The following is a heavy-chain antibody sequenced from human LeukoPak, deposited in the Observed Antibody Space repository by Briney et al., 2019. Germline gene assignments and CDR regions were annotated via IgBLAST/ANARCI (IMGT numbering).Heavy chain of an antibody. CDR2: IWYDGSNK. J-gene: IGHJ6*02. Sequence: GGSLRLSCAASGFTFSSYGMHWVRQAPGKGLEWVAVIWYDGSNKYYADSVKGRFTISRDNSKNTLYLQMNNLRAEDTAVYYCARDLSITYYYDGMDVWGQGTTVTVSS. CDR3: ARDLSITYYYDGMDV. CDR1: GFTFSSYG. D-gene: IGHD3-3*02. V-gene: IGHV3-33*01.